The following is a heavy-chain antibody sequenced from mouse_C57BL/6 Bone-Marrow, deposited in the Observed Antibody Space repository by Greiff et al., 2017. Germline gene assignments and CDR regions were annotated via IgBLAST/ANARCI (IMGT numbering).Heavy chain of an antibody. CDR2: INPGSGGT. V-gene: IGHV1-54*01. Sequence: VQLQQSGAELVRPGTSVKVSCKASGYAFTNYLIEWVKQRPGQGLEWIGVINPGSGGTNYNEKFKGKATLTADKSSSTAYMQLSSLTSEDSAVYFCARSFAYGGQGTLVTVSA. J-gene: IGHJ3*01. CDR3: ARSFAY. CDR1: GYAFTNYL.